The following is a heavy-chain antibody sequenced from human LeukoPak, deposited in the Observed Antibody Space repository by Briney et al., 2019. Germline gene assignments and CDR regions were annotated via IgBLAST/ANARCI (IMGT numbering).Heavy chain of an antibody. V-gene: IGHV4-4*02. CDR2: IYHSGST. D-gene: IGHD6-19*01. CDR3: ARSWLYGDFDY. J-gene: IGHJ4*02. Sequence: PSETLSLTCAVYGGSISSTNWWSWVRQPPGKGLEWIGEIYHSGSTNYNPSLKSRVTISVDTSKNQFSLNLTFVTAADTALYYCARSWLYGDFDYWGQGTLVTVSS. CDR1: GGSISSTNW.